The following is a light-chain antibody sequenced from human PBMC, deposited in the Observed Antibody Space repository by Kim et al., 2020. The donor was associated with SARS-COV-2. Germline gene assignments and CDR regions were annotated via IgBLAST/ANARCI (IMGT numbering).Light chain of an antibody. CDR3: QQYNSYSQTWT. J-gene: IGKJ1*01. Sequence: VGDRVTITCRASHSINDFLAWYQQKPGKAPKLLIYRASTLQSRVPSRFSGSRSGTEFTLTINSLQPDDSATYYCQQYNSYSQTWTFGQGTKVDIK. CDR2: RAS. CDR1: HSINDF. V-gene: IGKV1-5*03.